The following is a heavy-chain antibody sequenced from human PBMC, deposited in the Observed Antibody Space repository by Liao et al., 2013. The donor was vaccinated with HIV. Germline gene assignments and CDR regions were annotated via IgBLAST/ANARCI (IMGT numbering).Heavy chain of an antibody. CDR1: GGSVSNSDYY. CDR2: IYYRGTI. Sequence: QMQLQESGPGLVRPSETLSLTCTVSGGSVSNSDYYWGWIRQSPRQGLEWIASIYYRGTIFYSPSLKSRVTISGDTSKNQFFLHLTSVTAADTAIYYCARDPGGGFGGYLHRFDSWGQGILVTVSS. J-gene: IGHJ4*02. CDR3: ARDPGGGFGGYLHRFDS. D-gene: IGHD5-12*01. V-gene: IGHV4-39*07.